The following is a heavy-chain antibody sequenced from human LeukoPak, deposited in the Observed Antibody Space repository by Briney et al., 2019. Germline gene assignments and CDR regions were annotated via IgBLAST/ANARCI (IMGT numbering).Heavy chain of an antibody. J-gene: IGHJ3*02. CDR2: ISAYNGNT. D-gene: IGHD6-13*01. Sequence: ASVKVSCKASGYTLTSYGISWVRQAPGQGLEWMGWISAYNGNTNYAQKLQGRVTMTTDTSTSTAYMELRSLRSDDTAVYYCAREPLDSSSFDAFDIWGQGTMVTVSS. CDR3: AREPLDSSSFDAFDI. CDR1: GYTLTSYG. V-gene: IGHV1-18*01.